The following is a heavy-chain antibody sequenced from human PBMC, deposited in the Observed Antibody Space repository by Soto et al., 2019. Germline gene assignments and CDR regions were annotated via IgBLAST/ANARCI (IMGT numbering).Heavy chain of an antibody. CDR3: ARLTGHSLYYDSSGYSDY. V-gene: IGHV3-15*07. CDR2: IKSKTDRGTT. D-gene: IGHD3-22*01. CDR1: GFTFSNAW. Sequence: GGSLRLSCAASGFTFSNAWMNWVPQAPGKGLEWVGRIKSKTDRGTTDYAAPVKGRFTISRDYSKNTLYLQMNSLKMEDTAVYYCARLTGHSLYYDSSGYSDYWGQGTLVTVSS. J-gene: IGHJ4*02.